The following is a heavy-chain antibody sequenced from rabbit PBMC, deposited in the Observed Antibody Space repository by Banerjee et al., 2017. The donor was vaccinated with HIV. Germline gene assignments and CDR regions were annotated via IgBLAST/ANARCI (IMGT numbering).Heavy chain of an antibody. V-gene: IGHV1S45*01. CDR2: IHGDSGST. Sequence: QEQLVESGGGLVQPGASLTLTCKASGFSFSSGYDMCWVRQAPGKGLEWIACIHGDSGSTSYANWAKGRFTISKTSSTTVTLQMTSLTAADTATYFCARHDGHHTWSADLWGQGTLVTVS. J-gene: IGHJ3*01. D-gene: IGHD1-1*01. CDR3: ARHDGHHTWSADL. CDR1: GFSFSSGYD.